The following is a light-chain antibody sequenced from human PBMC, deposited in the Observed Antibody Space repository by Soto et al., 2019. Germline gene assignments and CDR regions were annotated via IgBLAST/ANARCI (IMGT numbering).Light chain of an antibody. J-gene: IGKJ1*01. CDR1: QSISSY. Sequence: DIQMTQSPSSLSASVGDRVTITCRASQSISSYLNWYQHKPGKAPKLLIYGSFSLQSGVPSRFSGSGSGTGFTLTISSLQPEDFATYYCQQSFSTPPWTFGQGTKVDIK. V-gene: IGKV1-39*01. CDR3: QQSFSTPPWT. CDR2: GSF.